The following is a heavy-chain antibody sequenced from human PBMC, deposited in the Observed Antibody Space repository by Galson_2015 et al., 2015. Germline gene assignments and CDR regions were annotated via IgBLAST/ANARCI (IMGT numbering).Heavy chain of an antibody. Sequence: SGGSTYYADSVKGRFTISRDNSKNTLYLQMNSLRAEDTAVYYCARGGLNWNYVFVYFDYWGQGTLVTVSS. D-gene: IGHD1-7*01. V-gene: IGHV3-23*01. CDR2: SGGST. J-gene: IGHJ4*02. CDR3: ARGGLNWNYVFVYFDY.